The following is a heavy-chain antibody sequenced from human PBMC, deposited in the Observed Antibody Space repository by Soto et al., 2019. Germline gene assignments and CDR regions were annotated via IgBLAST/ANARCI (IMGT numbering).Heavy chain of an antibody. J-gene: IGHJ4*02. CDR2: INHSGST. CDR3: ARLANLCGGDCYLDY. CDR1: GGSFSGYY. V-gene: IGHV4-34*01. Sequence: QVQLQQWGAGLLKPSETLSLTCAVYGGSFSGYYWSWIRQPPGKGLEWIGEINHSGSTNYNPSLKSRVTISVDTSKNQCSLKLSSVTAADTAVYYCARLANLCGGDCYLDYWGQGTLVTVTS. D-gene: IGHD2-21*01.